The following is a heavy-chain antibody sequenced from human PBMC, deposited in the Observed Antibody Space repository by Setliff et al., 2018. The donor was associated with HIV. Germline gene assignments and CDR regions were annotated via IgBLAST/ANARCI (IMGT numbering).Heavy chain of an antibody. CDR1: RFDFNNYW. CDR3: ARKHRPGVGMDL. Sequence: GSLRLSCAASRFDFNNYWMCWVRQAPGKGLEWVANIDQDGSEKNYVDSVKGRFTISRDNAKNSMDLQMNSLRADDTAIYYCARKHRPGVGMDLWGQGTTVTVSS. CDR2: IDQDGSEK. V-gene: IGHV3-7*01. J-gene: IGHJ6*02.